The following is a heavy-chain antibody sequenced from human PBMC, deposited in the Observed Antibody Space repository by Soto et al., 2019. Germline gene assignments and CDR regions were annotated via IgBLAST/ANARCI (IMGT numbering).Heavy chain of an antibody. V-gene: IGHV4-31*03. CDR1: GGSISSGGYY. CDR3: AGIYSGSPGGTLRY. D-gene: IGHD1-26*01. Sequence: QVQLQESGPGLVKPSQTLSLTCTVSGGSISSGGYYWSWIRQHPGKGLEWIGYIYYSGSTYYNPSLTRRVTISVDTSKHQFPLELSSVPAADPAVYCCAGIYSGSPGGTLRYWGQGTLVTVSS. J-gene: IGHJ4*02. CDR2: IYYSGST.